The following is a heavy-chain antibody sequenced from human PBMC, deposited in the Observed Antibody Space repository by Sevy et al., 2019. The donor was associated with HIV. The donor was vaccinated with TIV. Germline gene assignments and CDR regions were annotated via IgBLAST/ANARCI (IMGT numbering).Heavy chain of an antibody. CDR2: FDPEDGDPEDGET. CDR3: ATTKDYYDSSGYPFDD. CDR1: GYTLTKLS. J-gene: IGHJ4*02. D-gene: IGHD3-22*01. Sequence: ASVKVSCTVSGYTLTKLSMHWVRQAPGKGPEWLGTFDPEDGDPEDGETVYAQKFQDRVIMTDDISTDTASMEQSSLTSEDTVVYYCATTKDYYDSSGYPFDDWGQGTLVTVSS. V-gene: IGHV1-24*01.